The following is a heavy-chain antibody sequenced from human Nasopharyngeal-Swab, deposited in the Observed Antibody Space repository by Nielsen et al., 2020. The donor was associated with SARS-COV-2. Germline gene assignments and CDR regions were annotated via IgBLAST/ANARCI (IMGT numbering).Heavy chain of an antibody. CDR2: IDFDGSNT. V-gene: IGHV3-74*01. CDR3: GSVFEI. CDR1: EFTLRNHW. Sequence: GRPLRLSWTPSEFTLRNHWMHWVRLLPGKGLVWVSGIDFDGSNTFYADSVKGRFTISRENGENTLSLQMNSLRDEDTGVYYCGSVFEIWGQGVLVTVSS. J-gene: IGHJ4*02. D-gene: IGHD3-9*01.